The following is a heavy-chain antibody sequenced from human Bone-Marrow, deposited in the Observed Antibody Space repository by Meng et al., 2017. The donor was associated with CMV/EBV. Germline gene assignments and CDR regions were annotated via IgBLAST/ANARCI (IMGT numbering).Heavy chain of an antibody. CDR2: IYYSGST. Sequence: SETLSLTCTVSGGSISSGDYYWSWIRQPPGKGLEWIGYIYYSGSTYYNPSLKSRVTISVDTSKNQFSLKLSSVTAADTAVYYCARHVPFSAAPIDYWGQGTLVTVSS. CDR3: ARHVPFSAAPIDY. D-gene: IGHD6-13*01. V-gene: IGHV4-39*01. J-gene: IGHJ4*02. CDR1: GGSISSGDYY.